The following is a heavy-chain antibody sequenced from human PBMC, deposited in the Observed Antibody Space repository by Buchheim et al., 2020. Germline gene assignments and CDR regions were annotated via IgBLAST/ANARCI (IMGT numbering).Heavy chain of an antibody. J-gene: IGHJ4*02. CDR3: AREYSYGLDY. D-gene: IGHD5-18*01. V-gene: IGHV3-30*04. Sequence: QVQLVESGGGVVQPGRSLTLSCATSTFFNNYAMHWVRQAPGKGLEWVAVVSNDGRDKHHADSVKGRFLISRDNSRNTIFLQMNSLRTEDTAVYYCAREYSYGLDYWGQGTL. CDR2: VSNDGRDK. CDR1: TFFNNYA.